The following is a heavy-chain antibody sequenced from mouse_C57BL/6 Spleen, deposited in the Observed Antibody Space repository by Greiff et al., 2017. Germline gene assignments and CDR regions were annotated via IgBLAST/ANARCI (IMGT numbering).Heavy chain of an antibody. J-gene: IGHJ3*01. Sequence: VQLQQPGAELVMPGASVKLSCKASGYTFTSYWMHWVKQRPGQGLEWIGEIDPSDSYTNYNQKLKGKSKLTVDKSSSTAYLQLSSLTSEDSAFYYCARKERDSHGGFAYWGQGTLVTVSA. CDR2: IDPSDSYT. V-gene: IGHV1-69*01. D-gene: IGHD2-12*01. CDR1: GYTFTSYW. CDR3: ARKERDSHGGFAY.